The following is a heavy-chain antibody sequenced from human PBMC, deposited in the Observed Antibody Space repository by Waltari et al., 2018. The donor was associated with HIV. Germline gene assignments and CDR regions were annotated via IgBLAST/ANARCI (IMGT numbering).Heavy chain of an antibody. J-gene: IGHJ5*02. V-gene: IGHV3-48*02. CDR2: ISSSGSPI. CDR3: ARGSSSGLS. Sequence: EVHLVESGGGLVQPGGSLRLSCAASGFTFSTSRMNWVRQAPGKGLEWVSYISSSGSPIYYADSVRGRFTISRDNAKNSLYLQMNSLRDEDTAVYYCARGSSSGLSWGQGTLVTVSS. D-gene: IGHD6-19*01. CDR1: GFTFSTSR.